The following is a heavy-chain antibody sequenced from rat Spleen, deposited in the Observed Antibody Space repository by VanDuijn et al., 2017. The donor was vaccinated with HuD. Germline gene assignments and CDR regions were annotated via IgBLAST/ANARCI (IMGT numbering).Heavy chain of an antibody. CDR3: TTERYPPFAY. J-gene: IGHJ3*01. V-gene: IGHV5S23*01. CDR1: GFTFSDYG. D-gene: IGHD1-5*01. Sequence: EVQLVESGGGLAQPGRSLKFSCTASGFTFSDYGMAWVRQAPGKGLEWVASISPSGATTYYRDSVKGRFSISRDNAKSTLYLQMDSLRSEDTATYYCTTERYPPFAYWGQGTLVTVSS. CDR2: ISPSGATT.